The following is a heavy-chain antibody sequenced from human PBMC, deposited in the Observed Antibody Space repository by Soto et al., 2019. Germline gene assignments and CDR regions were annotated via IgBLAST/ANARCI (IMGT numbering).Heavy chain of an antibody. CDR1: GFTFSSYG. V-gene: IGHV3-33*01. CDR2: IWYDGSNK. Sequence: GGSLRLSCAASGFTFSSYGMHWVRQAPGKGLEWVAVIWYDGSNKYYADSVKGRFTISRDNSKNTLYLQMNSLRAEDTAVYYCASERSSPDPHPFDYWGQGTLVTVSS. J-gene: IGHJ4*02. CDR3: ASERSSPDPHPFDY. D-gene: IGHD6-6*01.